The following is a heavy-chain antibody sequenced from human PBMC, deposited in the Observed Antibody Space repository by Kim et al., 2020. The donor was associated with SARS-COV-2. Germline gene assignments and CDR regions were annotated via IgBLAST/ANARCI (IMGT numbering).Heavy chain of an antibody. J-gene: IGHJ6*02. V-gene: IGHV1-8*01. CDR3: ARATLYYYYGMDV. Sequence: GTEQKYTGRVTMTRNTPRSTAYMELSSLRSEDTAVYYCARATLYYYYGMDVWGQGTTVTVSS. D-gene: IGHD5-12*01.